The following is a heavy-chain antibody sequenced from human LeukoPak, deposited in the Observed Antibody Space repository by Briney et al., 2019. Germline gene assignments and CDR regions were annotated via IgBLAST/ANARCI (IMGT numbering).Heavy chain of an antibody. CDR3: ARDRLDRIETDAFDI. CDR1: GGSISSGGYY. V-gene: IGHV4-31*03. CDR2: TYYSGST. J-gene: IGHJ3*02. D-gene: IGHD3-22*01. Sequence: SETLSLTCTVSGGSISSGGYYWSWIRQHPGKGLEWIGYTYYSGSTYYNPSLKSRVTISVDTSKNQFSLKLSSVTAADTAVYYCARDRLDRIETDAFDIWGQGTMVTVSS.